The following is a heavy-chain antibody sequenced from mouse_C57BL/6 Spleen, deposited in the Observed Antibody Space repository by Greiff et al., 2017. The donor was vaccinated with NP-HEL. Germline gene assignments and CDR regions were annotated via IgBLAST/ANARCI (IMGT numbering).Heavy chain of an antibody. CDR3: ARETIEGFAY. CDR1: GYAFSSYW. CDR2: IYPGDGDT. J-gene: IGHJ3*01. V-gene: IGHV1-80*01. Sequence: QVQLKESGAELVKPGASVKISCKASGYAFSSYWMNWVKQRPGKGLEWIGQIYPGDGDTNYNGKFKGKATLTADKSSSTAYMQLSSLTSEDSAVYFCARETIEGFAYWGQGTLVTVSA.